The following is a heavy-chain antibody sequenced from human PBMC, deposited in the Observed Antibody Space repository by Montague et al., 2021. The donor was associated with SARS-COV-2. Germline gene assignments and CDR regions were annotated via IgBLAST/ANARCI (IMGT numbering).Heavy chain of an antibody. J-gene: IGHJ6*02. Sequence: TLSLTCIVSGGSISSGGFLWTWVRHLPGKGLEWIGYIFYNGGTDYNPSLKSRVNIAVDTSKNQFSLKLSSVTAADTAVYYCSRGSYRYSQNYCYAMDVWGQGTTVIVSS. CDR3: SRGSYRYSQNYCYAMDV. V-gene: IGHV4-31*03. CDR1: GGSISSGGFL. D-gene: IGHD4-11*01. CDR2: IFYNGGT.